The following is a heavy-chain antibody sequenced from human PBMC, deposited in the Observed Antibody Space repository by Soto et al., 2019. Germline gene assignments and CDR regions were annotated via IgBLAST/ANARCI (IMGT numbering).Heavy chain of an antibody. CDR3: ASRNQGGFFAMAV. CDR2: IDPSDSHT. V-gene: IGHV5-10-1*01. D-gene: IGHD3-16*01. Sequence: RSGRQLPGKGLEWMGRIDPSDSHTIYSPSFQGHVTISADKSISAAYLQWSSLKASDTAMYFCASRNQGGFFAMAVWGQGTTVTVSS. J-gene: IGHJ6*02.